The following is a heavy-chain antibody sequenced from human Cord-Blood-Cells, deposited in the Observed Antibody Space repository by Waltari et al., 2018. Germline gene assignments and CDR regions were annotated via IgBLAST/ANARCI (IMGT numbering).Heavy chain of an antibody. CDR1: GYTFTSYA. CDR2: INTSSGNP. D-gene: IGHD6-19*01. J-gene: IGHJ4*02. Sequence: QVQLVQSGSELKKPGASVKVSCKASGYTFTSYAMNWVRQAPGQGLEWMGWINTSSGNPTYAQGFTGRFVFSLDTSVSTAYLQISSLKAEDTAVYYCAKGIAVAGRWGKLANWGQGTLVTVSS. V-gene: IGHV7-4-1*02. CDR3: AKGIAVAGRWGKLAN.